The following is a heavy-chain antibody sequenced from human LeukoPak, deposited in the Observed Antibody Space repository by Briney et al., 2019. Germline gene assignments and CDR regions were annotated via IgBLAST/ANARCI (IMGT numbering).Heavy chain of an antibody. CDR1: GGTFSSYA. V-gene: IGHV1-69*04. D-gene: IGHD3-3*01. CDR3: AKDGVLYYDSWSDYSPHYYYMDV. CDR2: IIPILGIA. J-gene: IGHJ6*03. Sequence: SVKVSCKASGGTFSSYAISWVRQAPGQGLEWMGRIIPILGIANYAQKFQGRVTITADKSTSTAYMELSSLRSEDTAVYYCAKDGVLYYDSWSDYSPHYYYMDVWGEGTTVTVSS.